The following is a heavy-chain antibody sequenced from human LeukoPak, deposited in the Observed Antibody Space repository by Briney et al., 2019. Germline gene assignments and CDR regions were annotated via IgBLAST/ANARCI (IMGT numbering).Heavy chain of an antibody. D-gene: IGHD3-22*01. CDR3: VRVWHYYDLTGRYYYYTDV. CDR2: IKQDGSEK. CDR1: GFTFSSYW. V-gene: IGHV3-7*01. Sequence: PGGSLRLSCAASGFTFSSYWMSWVRQAPGKGLEWVANIKQDGSEKYYVDSAKGRFTMSRENAKNSLYLQMNSLRAEDTAVYYCVRVWHYYDLTGRYYYYTDVWGKGTTVTVSS. J-gene: IGHJ6*03.